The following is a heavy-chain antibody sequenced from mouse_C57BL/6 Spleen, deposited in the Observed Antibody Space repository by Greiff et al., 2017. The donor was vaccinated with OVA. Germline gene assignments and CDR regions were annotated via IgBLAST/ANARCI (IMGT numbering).Heavy chain of an antibody. Sequence: VQLQQPGAELVKPGASVKLSCKASGYTFTSYWMHWVKQRPGQGLEWIGMIHPNSGSTNYNEKFKSKATLTVDKSSSTAYMQLSSLTSEDSAVYYCARSGGRGDFDYWGQGTTLTVSS. CDR2: IHPNSGST. J-gene: IGHJ2*01. D-gene: IGHD3-1*01. V-gene: IGHV1-64*01. CDR3: ARSGGRGDFDY. CDR1: GYTFTSYW.